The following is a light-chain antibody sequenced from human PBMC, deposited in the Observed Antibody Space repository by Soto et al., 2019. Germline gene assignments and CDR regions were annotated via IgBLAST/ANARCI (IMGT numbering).Light chain of an antibody. V-gene: IGLV3-1*01. CDR2: QNN. CDR1: KLGDKY. Sequence: SYELTQPPSVSVSPGQTASITCSGDKLGDKYACWYQQKPGQSPVLVIYQNNKRPSGIPERFSGSNFGNTATLTISGTQAIDEADYYCQAWDSSTVVFGGGTKLTVL. J-gene: IGLJ2*01. CDR3: QAWDSSTVV.